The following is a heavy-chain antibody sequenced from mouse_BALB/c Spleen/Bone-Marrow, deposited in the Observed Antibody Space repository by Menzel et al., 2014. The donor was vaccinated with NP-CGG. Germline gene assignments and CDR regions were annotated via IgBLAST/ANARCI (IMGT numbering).Heavy chain of an antibody. D-gene: IGHD1-1*01. CDR3: ARYGNILDY. CDR2: IWSGGST. Sequence: VHLVESGPGLVQPSQSLSITCTVSGFSLTSYGVHWVRQSPGKGLEWLGVIWSGGSTDYNAAFISRLSISKDNSKGXVFFKMNSLQVNDTAIYYCARYGNILDYWGQGTTFTVSS. V-gene: IGHV2-2*02. CDR1: GFSLTSYG. J-gene: IGHJ2*01.